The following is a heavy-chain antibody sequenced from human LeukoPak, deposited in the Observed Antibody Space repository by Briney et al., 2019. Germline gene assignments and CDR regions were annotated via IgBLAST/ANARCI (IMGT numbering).Heavy chain of an antibody. V-gene: IGHV1-2*02. CDR1: GYTFTGYY. CDR2: INPNSGGT. J-gene: IGHJ4*02. D-gene: IGHD4-4*01. Sequence: ASVKVSCKASGYTFTGYYMHWVRRAPGQGLEWMGWINPNSGGTNYAQKFQGRVTMTRDTSISTAYMELSRLRSDDTAVYYCARADYSNTPFGYWGQGTLVTVSS. CDR3: ARADYSNTPFGY.